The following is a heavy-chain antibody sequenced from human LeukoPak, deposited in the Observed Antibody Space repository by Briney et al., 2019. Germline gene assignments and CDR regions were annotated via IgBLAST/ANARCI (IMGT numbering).Heavy chain of an antibody. CDR3: ARTILMSRMDV. J-gene: IGHJ6*02. Sequence: PGGSLRLSCAASGFTFSTYSMSWVRQAPGRGLECVSSIGSGSNYIYYADSVKGRFSISRDNAKKLVFLQMNSLRVEDTAVYYCARTILMSRMDVWGQGTTVTVSS. CDR2: IGSGSNYI. CDR1: GFTFSTYS. D-gene: IGHD2-8*01. V-gene: IGHV3-21*01.